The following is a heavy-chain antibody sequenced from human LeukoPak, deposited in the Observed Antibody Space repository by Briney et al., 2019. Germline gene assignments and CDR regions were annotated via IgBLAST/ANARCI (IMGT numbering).Heavy chain of an antibody. CDR2: INPNSGGT. J-gene: IGHJ5*02. CDR3: ARARGDLRYFDWYGGWFTGRNWFDP. D-gene: IGHD3-9*01. CDR1: GYTFTGYY. V-gene: IGHV1-2*02. Sequence: GASVKVSCKASGYTFTGYYMHWVRQAPGQGLEWMGWINPNSGGTNYAQKFQSRVTMTRDTSISTAYMELSSLRSEDTAVYYCARARGDLRYFDWYGGWFTGRNWFDPWGQGTLVTVSS.